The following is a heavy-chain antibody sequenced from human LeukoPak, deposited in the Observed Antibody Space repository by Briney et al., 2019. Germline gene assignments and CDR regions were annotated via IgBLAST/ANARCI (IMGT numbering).Heavy chain of an antibody. J-gene: IGHJ4*02. CDR1: GYTFSNFG. CDR3: ARDGTSTDDY. V-gene: IGHV1-18*01. Sequence: ASVKVTCKTSGYTFSNFGINWVRQAPGQGLEWMGWISGNNDNPNYGQKFQGRFTVTTDSSTSTAYMELRNLRFDDTAVYYCARDGTSTDDYWGQGTLVTVSA. D-gene: IGHD2-2*01. CDR2: ISGNNDNP.